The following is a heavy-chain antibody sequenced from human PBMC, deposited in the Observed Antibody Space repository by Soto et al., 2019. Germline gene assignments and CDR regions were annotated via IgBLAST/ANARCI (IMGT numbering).Heavy chain of an antibody. D-gene: IGHD2-8*01. Sequence: SETLSLTCSVSGGSIRSAFYYWSWIRQPPGQGLEWLGYIYYTGNAYYTPSLKSRLTISMDTSKSRLSLNLTSVTAADTAVYYCARAPIAVSASGFDYWGQGTLVTVSS. CDR1: GGSIRSAFYY. CDR3: ARAPIAVSASGFDY. CDR2: IYYTGNA. V-gene: IGHV4-30-4*08. J-gene: IGHJ4*02.